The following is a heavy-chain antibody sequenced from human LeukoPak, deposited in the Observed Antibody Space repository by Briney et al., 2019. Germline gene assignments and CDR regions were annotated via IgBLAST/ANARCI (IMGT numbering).Heavy chain of an antibody. Sequence: ASVKVSCKASGYTFTRYYMHWVRQAPGQGLEWMGWINPNSGGTNYAQKFQGRVTMTRDTSISTAYMELSRLRSDDTAVYYCARSYYYGSGSYHFDYWGQGTLVTVSS. D-gene: IGHD3-10*01. CDR3: ARSYYYGSGSYHFDY. V-gene: IGHV1-2*02. J-gene: IGHJ4*02. CDR2: INPNSGGT. CDR1: GYTFTRYY.